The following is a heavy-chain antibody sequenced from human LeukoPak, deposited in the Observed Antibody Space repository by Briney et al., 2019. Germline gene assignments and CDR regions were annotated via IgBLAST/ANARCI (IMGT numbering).Heavy chain of an antibody. CDR3: AREGRQLWHDAFDI. CDR2: INHSGST. Sequence: KPSETLSLTCAVYGGSFSCYYWSWIRQPPGKGLEWIGEINHSGSTNYNPSLKSRVTISVDTSKNQFSLKLSSVTAADTAVYYCAREGRQLWHDAFDIWGQGTMVTVSS. D-gene: IGHD5-18*01. CDR1: GGSFSCYY. V-gene: IGHV4-34*01. J-gene: IGHJ3*02.